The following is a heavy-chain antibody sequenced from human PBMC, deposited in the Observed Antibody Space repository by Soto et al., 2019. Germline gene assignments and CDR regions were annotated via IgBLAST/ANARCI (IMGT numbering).Heavy chain of an antibody. CDR2: IYSGGST. J-gene: IGHJ6*02. Sequence: GGSLRLSCAASGFTVSSNYMSWVRQAPGKGLEWVSVIYSGGSTYYADSVKGRFTISRDNSKNTLYLQMNSLRAEDTAVYYCARDLYYDNYYGMDVWGQGTTVTVSS. V-gene: IGHV3-53*01. CDR1: GFTVSSNY. D-gene: IGHD3-9*01. CDR3: ARDLYYDNYYGMDV.